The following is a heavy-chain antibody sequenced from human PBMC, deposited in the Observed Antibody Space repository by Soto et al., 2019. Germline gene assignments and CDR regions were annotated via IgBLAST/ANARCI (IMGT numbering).Heavy chain of an antibody. Sequence: PGESLKISCKGSGYSFTSYWISWVRQMPGKGLEWMGRIDPSDSYTNYSPSFQGHVTISADKSISTAYLQWSGLKASDTAMYYCATLYSSSPDYYYGMDVWGQGTTVTVSS. CDR3: ATLYSSSPDYYYGMDV. V-gene: IGHV5-10-1*01. J-gene: IGHJ6*02. CDR2: IDPSDSYT. D-gene: IGHD6-13*01. CDR1: GYSFTSYW.